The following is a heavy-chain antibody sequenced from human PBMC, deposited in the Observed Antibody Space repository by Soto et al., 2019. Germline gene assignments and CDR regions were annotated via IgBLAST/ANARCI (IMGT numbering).Heavy chain of an antibody. CDR1: GGTFSSYA. CDR2: IIPIFGTA. D-gene: IGHD2-2*01. Sequence: SVKVSCKASGGTFSSYAISWVRQAPGQGLEWMGGIIPIFGTANYAQKFQGRVTITADESTSTAYMELSSLRSEDTAVYYCARGCSSTSCYHYYYRMDVWGQGTTVTVSS. J-gene: IGHJ6*02. V-gene: IGHV1-69*13. CDR3: ARGCSSTSCYHYYYRMDV.